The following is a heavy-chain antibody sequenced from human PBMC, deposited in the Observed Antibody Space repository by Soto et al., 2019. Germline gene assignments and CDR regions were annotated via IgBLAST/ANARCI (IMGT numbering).Heavy chain of an antibody. J-gene: IGHJ4*02. CDR1: GFTFSSYA. V-gene: IGHV3-23*01. Sequence: PGGSLRLSCAASGFTFSSYAMSWVRQAPGKGLEWVSAISGTGGSTYYADAVKGRFTISRDNSKNTFYLQMNSLRAEDTAVYYCAKTPALYLGEAGPSYFYSCGQGTVVPVS. CDR3: AKTPALYLGEAGPSYFYS. D-gene: IGHD3-16*01. CDR2: ISGTGGST.